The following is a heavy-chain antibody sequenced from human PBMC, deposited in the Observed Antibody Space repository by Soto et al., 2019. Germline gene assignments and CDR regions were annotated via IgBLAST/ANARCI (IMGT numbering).Heavy chain of an antibody. CDR1: GGSISTNW. CDR3: ARHIAVPRTRGFGY. Sequence: QVQLQESGPGLVKPSGTLSLTCAVSGGSISTNWWSWVRQPPGKGLEWVGEIYHSGTTKYNPSLWSRVTISLDKSENQFSVNLNSVTAADTAIYYCARHIAVPRTRGFGYWGQGILVSVSS. D-gene: IGHD6-19*01. V-gene: IGHV4-4*02. J-gene: IGHJ4*02. CDR2: IYHSGTT.